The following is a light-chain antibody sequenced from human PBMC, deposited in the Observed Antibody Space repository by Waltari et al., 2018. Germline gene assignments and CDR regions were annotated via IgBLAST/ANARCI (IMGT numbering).Light chain of an antibody. CDR2: DVS. J-gene: IGLJ2*01. CDR1: SSHVGGYEY. CDR3: SSYTANSLVL. Sequence: QSALPHPASVSGSPGQPVTISCTGTSSHVGGYEYVPWYQQHPGKAPKLLVYDVSNRPSGVSNRFAGSKSGNTASLTISGLQTDDEAEYFCSSYTANSLVLFGGGTKVTVL. V-gene: IGLV2-14*03.